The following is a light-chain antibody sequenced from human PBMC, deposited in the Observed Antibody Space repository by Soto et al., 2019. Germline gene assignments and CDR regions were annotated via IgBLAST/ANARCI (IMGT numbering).Light chain of an antibody. CDR3: QQYNDYPWT. CDR1: QSISSW. V-gene: IGKV1-5*01. CDR2: DAS. J-gene: IGKJ1*01. Sequence: DIQMTQSPSTLSASVGDRVTITCRASQSISSWLAWYQQNPGKAPKLLMFDASSLDSGVPSRFSGSGSGTEFTLTISSLQPDDFATYYCQQYNDYPWTVGQGTKVDIK.